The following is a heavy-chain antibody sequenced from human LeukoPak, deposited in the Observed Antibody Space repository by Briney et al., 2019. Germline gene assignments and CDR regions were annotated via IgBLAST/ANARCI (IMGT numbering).Heavy chain of an antibody. CDR1: GFTFSDYY. Sequence: GGSLRLSCAASGFTFSDYYMTWIRHAPGKGLETVAYISGSGSVIVYADSVKGRFTISRDNAKNSLYLQMNSLRAEDTAVYYCARAPSKYDFWSGYHYYYMDVWGKGTTVTVSS. J-gene: IGHJ6*03. D-gene: IGHD3-3*01. CDR2: ISGSGSVI. V-gene: IGHV3-11*04. CDR3: ARAPSKYDFWSGYHYYYMDV.